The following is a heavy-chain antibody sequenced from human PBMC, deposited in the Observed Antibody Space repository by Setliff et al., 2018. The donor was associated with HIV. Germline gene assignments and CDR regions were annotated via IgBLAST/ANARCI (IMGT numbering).Heavy chain of an antibody. V-gene: IGHV4-34*01. CDR2: VHPSGSI. CDR3: ARVLIHNGKYWGTFYYYMDV. J-gene: IGHJ6*03. D-gene: IGHD2-8*02. CDR1: GVSFSGDY. Sequence: TSETLSLTCAVSGVSFSGDYWSWVRQPPGEGLEWIAEVHPSGSINYNSSLKSRVAISVDTSKNQFSLKLSSVTAADTAVYYCARVLIHNGKYWGTFYYYMDVWGNGTTVTVSS.